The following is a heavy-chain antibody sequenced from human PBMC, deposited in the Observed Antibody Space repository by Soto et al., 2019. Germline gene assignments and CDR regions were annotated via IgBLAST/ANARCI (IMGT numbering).Heavy chain of an antibody. V-gene: IGHV3-23*01. CDR2: ISGSGGRT. J-gene: IGHJ1*01. CDR3: AKAPYYGANFHEYFQH. CDR1: EFTFSSYA. Sequence: GGSLRLSCAASEFTFSSYAMSWVRQAPGKGLEWVSTISGSGGRTYYADSVKGRFTISRDNSKNTLYLQINSLKAEDTAVYYCAKAPYYGANFHEYFQHWGQGTLVTVSS. D-gene: IGHD4-17*01.